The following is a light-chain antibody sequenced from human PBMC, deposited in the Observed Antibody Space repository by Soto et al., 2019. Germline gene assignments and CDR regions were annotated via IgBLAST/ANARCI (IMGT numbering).Light chain of an antibody. Sequence: QSALTQPASVSGSPGQSITISCTGTSSDVGGYNYVSWYQQHPGKAPKLMIYEVRTRPSGVPERFSGSKSGTSASLAITGLQAEDEADYYCQAYDYSLTASVFGGGTKLTVL. CDR1: SSDVGGYNY. J-gene: IGLJ3*02. CDR2: EVR. CDR3: QAYDYSLTASV. V-gene: IGLV2-14*01.